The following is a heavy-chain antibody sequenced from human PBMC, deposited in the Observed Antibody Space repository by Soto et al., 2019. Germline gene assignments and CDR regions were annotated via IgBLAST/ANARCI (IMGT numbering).Heavy chain of an antibody. CDR3: ARDGESSSSSDFDF. Sequence: GGSLRLSCAASGFTFGYYNMHWVRQAPGKGLEWVSFVRSSGDDAYYADSVKGRFTISRDNAKDSLYLKMNSLREEDTAVYYCARDGESSSSSDFDFWGQGALVTVSS. CDR2: VRSSGDDA. J-gene: IGHJ4*02. D-gene: IGHD2-2*01. V-gene: IGHV3-48*02. CDR1: GFTFGYYN.